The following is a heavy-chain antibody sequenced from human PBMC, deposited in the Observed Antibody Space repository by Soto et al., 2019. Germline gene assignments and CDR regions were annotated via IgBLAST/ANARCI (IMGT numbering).Heavy chain of an antibody. V-gene: IGHV4-30-4*01. Sequence: SETLSLTCTVSGGSINNGDYYWSWIRQPPEKGLEWIGYIYYSGSTYYNPSLKSRVTISVDTSKNQFSLKLSSVTAADTAVYYCARQGQQLDSGRGYYYGMDVWGQGTTVTVSS. J-gene: IGHJ6*02. D-gene: IGHD6-13*01. CDR1: GGSINNGDYY. CDR3: ARQGQQLDSGRGYYYGMDV. CDR2: IYYSGST.